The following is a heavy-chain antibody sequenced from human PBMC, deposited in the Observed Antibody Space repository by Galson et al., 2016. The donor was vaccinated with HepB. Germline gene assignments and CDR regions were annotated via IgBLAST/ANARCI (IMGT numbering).Heavy chain of an antibody. V-gene: IGHV1-3*04. J-gene: IGHJ4*02. D-gene: IGHD6-19*01. CDR2: NNNANGNT. Sequence: SVKVSCKASGYTFTSYAIHWVRQAPGQRLEWMGWNNNANGNTEYSQSFQGRVTFTRDTSASTAYMELSSLRSEDTAVYYCARDGGSGGSLLWWGQGTPVAVSS. CDR1: GYTFTSYA. CDR3: ARDGGSGGSLLW.